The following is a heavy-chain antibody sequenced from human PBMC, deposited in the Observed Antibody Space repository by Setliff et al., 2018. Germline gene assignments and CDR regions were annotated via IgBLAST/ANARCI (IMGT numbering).Heavy chain of an antibody. D-gene: IGHD3-3*01. J-gene: IGHJ4*02. V-gene: IGHV4-39*01. Sequence: KTSETLSLTCTVSGGSISSSSYYWGWIRQPPGKGLEWIGSIYYSGSTYYNPSLKSRVTISVDTSKNQFSLKLSSVTAADTAVYYCARHWTYYDFWSGSGAFDYWGQGTLVTVSS. CDR3: ARHWTYYDFWSGSGAFDY. CDR1: GGSISSSSYY. CDR2: IYYSGST.